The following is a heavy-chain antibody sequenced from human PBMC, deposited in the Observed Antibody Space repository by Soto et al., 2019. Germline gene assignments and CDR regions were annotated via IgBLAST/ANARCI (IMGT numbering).Heavy chain of an antibody. V-gene: IGHV3-21*01. CDR2: ISSSSSYI. CDR3: ARASTSTYYFEY. CDR1: GFTFSSYS. Sequence: EVQLVESGGGLVKPGGSLRLSCAASGFTFSSYSMNWVRQAPGKGLEWVSSISSSSSYIYYADSVKGRFTISRDNAKNSLYLQMNSLRAEDTAVYYCARASTSTYYFEYWGQGTLVTVSS. J-gene: IGHJ4*02.